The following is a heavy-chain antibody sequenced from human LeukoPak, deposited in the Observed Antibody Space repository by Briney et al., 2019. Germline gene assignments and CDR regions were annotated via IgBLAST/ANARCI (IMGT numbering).Heavy chain of an antibody. V-gene: IGHV3-23*01. CDR2: ISGSGGST. J-gene: IGHJ4*02. Sequence: PGGSLRLSCAASGFTFSSYAMSWVRQAPGKGLGWVSAISGSGGSTYYADSVKGRFTISRDNSKNTLYLQMNSLRAEDTAVYYCAKGGRLLWFGEPTDFFDYWGQGTLVTVSS. CDR1: GFTFSSYA. CDR3: AKGGRLLWFGEPTDFFDY. D-gene: IGHD3-10*01.